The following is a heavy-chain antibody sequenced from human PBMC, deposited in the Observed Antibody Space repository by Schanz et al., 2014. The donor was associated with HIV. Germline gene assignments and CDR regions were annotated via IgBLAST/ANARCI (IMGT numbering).Heavy chain of an antibody. J-gene: IGHJ4*02. V-gene: IGHV3-30*18. CDR3: AKDHYDFRLSPHDY. CDR2: ISYDGSNK. Sequence: VHLVESGGVVVQPGGSLRLACVVSGFTFITYGMHWVRQAPGKGLEWVAGISYDGSNKYYADSVKGRFTISRDNSKNTLYLQMSSLRAEDTAVYYCAKDHYDFRLSPHDYWGQGTLVTVSS. CDR1: GFTFITYG. D-gene: IGHD3-3*01.